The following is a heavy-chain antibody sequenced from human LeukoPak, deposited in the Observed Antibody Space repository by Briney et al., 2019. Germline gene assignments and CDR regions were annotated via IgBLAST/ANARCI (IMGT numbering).Heavy chain of an antibody. V-gene: IGHV3-66*01. Sequence: PGGSLRLSCAASGFTFSSYGIHWVRQAPGKGLEWVSVIYSGGSTYYADSVKGRFTISRDNSKNTLYLQMNSLRAEDTAVYYCARDGGYSYGFYYYGMDVWGQGTTVTVSS. CDR3: ARDGGYSYGFYYYGMDV. CDR1: GFTFSSYG. CDR2: IYSGGST. D-gene: IGHD5-18*01. J-gene: IGHJ6*02.